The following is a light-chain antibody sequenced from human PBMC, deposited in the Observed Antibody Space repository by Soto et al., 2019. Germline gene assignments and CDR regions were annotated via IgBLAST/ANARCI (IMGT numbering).Light chain of an antibody. CDR2: EVS. V-gene: IGLV2-14*01. J-gene: IGLJ2*01. CDR1: SSDVGKYNY. CDR3: SSYTGSSNNTVV. Sequence: QSALTQPASVSGSPGQSITISCTGTSSDVGKYNYVSWYQQHPAKAPKLMIFEVSNRPSGVSNRFSGSKSGNTASLTISGLQAEDEAEYYCSSYTGSSNNTVVFGGGTKLTV.